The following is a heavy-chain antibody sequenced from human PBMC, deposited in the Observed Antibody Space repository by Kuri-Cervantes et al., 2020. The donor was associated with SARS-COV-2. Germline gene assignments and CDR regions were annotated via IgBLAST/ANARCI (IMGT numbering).Heavy chain of an antibody. D-gene: IGHD3-3*01. CDR2: ISGGST. CDR3: ARWGEDFWSGYYDY. Sequence: GESLKISCAASGFTVSSNEMSWVRQAPGKGLEWVSSISGGSTYYADSRKGRFTISRDNSKNTLHLQMNSLRAEDTAVYYCARWGEDFWSGYYDYWGQGTLVTVSS. CDR1: GFTVSSNE. V-gene: IGHV3-38-3*01. J-gene: IGHJ4*02.